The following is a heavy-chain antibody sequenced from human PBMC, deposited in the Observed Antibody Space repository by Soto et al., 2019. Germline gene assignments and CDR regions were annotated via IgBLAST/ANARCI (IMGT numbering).Heavy chain of an antibody. CDR3: ATRITVFGLLIPPFDP. CDR1: GGSVNGYY. Sequence: PSETLSLTCAVYGGSVNGYYWNWIRQHPGKGLEWIGEINHTGGTHYNPSLKSRVTMSVDTSKNQFSLRLSSVAAADTEIYYCATRITVFGLLIPPFDPWGQGAQVTVSS. V-gene: IGHV4-34*01. D-gene: IGHD3-3*01. CDR2: INHTGGT. J-gene: IGHJ5*02.